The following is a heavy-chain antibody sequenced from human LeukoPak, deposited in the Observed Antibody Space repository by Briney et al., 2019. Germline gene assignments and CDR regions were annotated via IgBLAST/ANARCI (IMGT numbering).Heavy chain of an antibody. Sequence: GGPLRLSCAASGFTFSSYSMSWIRQAPGKGLEWVSYISSSGTTILYADSVKGRFTISRDNAKNSLYLQMNSLRAEDTAVYYCARHLSGVTGYTYGRGIDYWGQGTLVTVSS. V-gene: IGHV3-48*04. CDR3: ARHLSGVTGYTYGRGIDY. CDR2: ISSSGTTI. D-gene: IGHD5-18*01. CDR1: GFTFSSYS. J-gene: IGHJ4*02.